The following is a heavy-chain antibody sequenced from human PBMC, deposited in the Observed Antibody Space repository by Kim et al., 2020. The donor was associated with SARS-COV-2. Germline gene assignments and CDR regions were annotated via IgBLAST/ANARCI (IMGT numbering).Heavy chain of an antibody. J-gene: IGHJ5*02. CDR3: ARVPREFRVNWFDP. V-gene: IGHV3-7*01. CDR2: IKQDGSEK. Sequence: GGSLRLSCAASGFTFSSYWMSWVRQAPGKGLEWVANIKQDGSEKYYVDSVKGRFTISRDNAKNSLYLQMNSLRAEDTAVYYCARVPREFRVNWFDPWGQGTLVTVSS. CDR1: GFTFSSYW. D-gene: IGHD3-10*01.